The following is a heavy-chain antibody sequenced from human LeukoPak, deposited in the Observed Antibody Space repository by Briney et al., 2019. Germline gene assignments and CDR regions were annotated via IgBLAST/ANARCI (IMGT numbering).Heavy chain of an antibody. CDR1: GGSLSGYY. CDR3: ARSARTYYYDSSGYILGY. J-gene: IGHJ4*02. D-gene: IGHD3-22*01. Sequence: PSETLSLTCAVFGGSLSGYYWSWIRQPPGKGLEWIAEINRSGSPNYNPSLKSRVTISVDTSENQFSLKLSSVTAADTAVYYCARSARTYYYDSSGYILGYWGQGTLVTVSS. V-gene: IGHV4-34*01. CDR2: INRSGSP.